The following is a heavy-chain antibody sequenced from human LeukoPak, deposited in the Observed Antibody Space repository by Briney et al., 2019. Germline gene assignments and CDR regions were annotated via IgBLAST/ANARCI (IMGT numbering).Heavy chain of an antibody. CDR2: ISGNGDGT. CDR1: GFTFSNAW. Sequence: GGSLRLSCAASGFTFSNAWMNWVRQAPGKGLEWVSVISGNGDGTYSADSVRGRFTISRDNSKNTLYLEMNSLRVEDTAVYHCAKGRNSYDSGRCHSPNCCYGMDVWGQGTTVIVSS. CDR3: AKGRNSYDSGRCHSPNCCYGMDV. V-gene: IGHV3-23*01. D-gene: IGHD3-10*01. J-gene: IGHJ6*02.